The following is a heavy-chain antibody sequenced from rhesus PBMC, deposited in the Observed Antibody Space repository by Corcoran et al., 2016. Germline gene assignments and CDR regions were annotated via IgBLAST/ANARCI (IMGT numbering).Heavy chain of an antibody. CDR1: GASIRDNY. J-gene: IGHJ4*01. Sequence: QVQLQESGPGLVQASETLSLTCSVSGASIRDNYWGWIRPPPGTGLERIGEINGKSGSPTYNPALKSGVTISKGASKNHFSLRLSSVTAADTAVYYCARVLYCSGCVCYRRLDSGGQGVLVTVSS. CDR2: INGKSGSP. V-gene: IGHV4-80*01. D-gene: IGHD2-39*02. CDR3: ARVLYCSGCVCYRRLDS.